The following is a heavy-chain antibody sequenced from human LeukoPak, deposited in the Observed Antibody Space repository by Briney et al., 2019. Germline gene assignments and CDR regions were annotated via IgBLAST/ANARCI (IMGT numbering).Heavy chain of an antibody. CDR3: ARGLTRGYCSSTSCFRNPYNWFDP. V-gene: IGHV4-34*01. D-gene: IGHD2-2*01. CDR1: GGSFSGYY. Sequence: SETLSLTCAVYGGSFSGYYWSWIRQPPGKGLEWIGEINHSRSTNYNPSLKSRVTISVDTSKNQFSLKLSSVTAADTAVYYCARGLTRGYCSSTSCFRNPYNWFDPWGQGTLATVSS. CDR2: INHSRST. J-gene: IGHJ5*02.